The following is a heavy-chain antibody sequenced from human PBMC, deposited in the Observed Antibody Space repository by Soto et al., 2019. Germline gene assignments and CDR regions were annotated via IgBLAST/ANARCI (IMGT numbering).Heavy chain of an antibody. D-gene: IGHD5-18*01. Sequence: WGSLRLSCGASGFTFRTYLLSWVRQVPGKGLEWVANINQDGSEKNYVDSVKGRFTISRDNAKNSLYLQMSSLRAEDTALYYCARDGSTSWYSYDYHGMDVWGQGTTVTVS. CDR3: ARDGSTSWYSYDYHGMDV. CDR1: GFTFRTYL. V-gene: IGHV3-7*05. CDR2: INQDGSEK. J-gene: IGHJ6*02.